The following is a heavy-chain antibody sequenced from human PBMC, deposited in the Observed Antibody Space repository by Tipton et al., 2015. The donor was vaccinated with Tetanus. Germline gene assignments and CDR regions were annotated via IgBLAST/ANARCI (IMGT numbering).Heavy chain of an antibody. D-gene: IGHD2-15*01. CDR1: GGSISSYY. Sequence: LRLSCTVSGGSISSYYWSWIRQPPGKGLEWIGYIYYSGSTNYNPSLKSRVTISVDTSKNQFSLKLSSVTAADTAVYYCARVEAGGTSTEYYYYYGMDVWGQGTTVTVSS. CDR2: IYYSGST. CDR3: ARVEAGGTSTEYYYYYGMDV. J-gene: IGHJ6*02. V-gene: IGHV4-59*01.